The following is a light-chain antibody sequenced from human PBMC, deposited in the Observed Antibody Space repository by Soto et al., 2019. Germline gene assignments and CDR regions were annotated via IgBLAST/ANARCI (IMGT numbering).Light chain of an antibody. CDR3: QQYNTYST. Sequence: IQLTQSPSTLSPSVGDSLTISFRASQSISSWLAWYQQKPGKAPNLLIYKASSLESGVPSRFSGSGSGTEFTLTISSLQPDDFAAYYCQQYNTYSTFGQGTKVDIK. V-gene: IGKV1-5*03. CDR2: KAS. J-gene: IGKJ1*01. CDR1: QSISSW.